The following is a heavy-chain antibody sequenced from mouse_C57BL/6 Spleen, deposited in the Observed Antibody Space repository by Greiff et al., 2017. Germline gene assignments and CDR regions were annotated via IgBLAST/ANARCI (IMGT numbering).Heavy chain of an antibody. CDR1: GYTFTSYW. D-gene: IGHD1-2*01. Sequence: VQLQQPGAELVRPGSSVKLSCKASGYTFTSYWMHWVKQRPIQGLEWIGNIDPSDSETHYNQKFKDKATLTVDKSSSTAFMQLSSLTSEDSAVYYCARDYYGIDYWGQGTTLTVSS. CDR3: ARDYYGIDY. J-gene: IGHJ2*01. V-gene: IGHV1-52*01. CDR2: IDPSDSET.